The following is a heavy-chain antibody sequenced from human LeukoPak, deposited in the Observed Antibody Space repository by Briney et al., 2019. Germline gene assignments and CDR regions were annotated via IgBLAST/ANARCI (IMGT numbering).Heavy chain of an antibody. Sequence: PSETLSLTCTVSGGSISSYHWGWIRLPPGKGLEWIGSIFYSGTTYYNPSLKSRVTISVDTSKNQFSLKLSSVTAADTAVYYCARYNSPSGDFDYWGQGTLVTVSS. CDR1: GGSISSYH. CDR3: ARYNSPSGDFDY. D-gene: IGHD6-13*01. J-gene: IGHJ4*02. CDR2: IFYSGTT. V-gene: IGHV4-39*01.